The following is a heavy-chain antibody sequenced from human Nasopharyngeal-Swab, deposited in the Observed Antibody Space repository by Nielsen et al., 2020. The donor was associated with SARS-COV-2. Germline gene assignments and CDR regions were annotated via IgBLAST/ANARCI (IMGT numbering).Heavy chain of an antibody. J-gene: IGHJ4*02. V-gene: IGHV4-34*01. CDR3: AGYCSSTSCYGSYYFDY. Sequence: WIRQPPGKGLEWIGEINHSGSTNYNPSLKSRVTISVDTFKNQFSLKLSSVTAADTAVYYRAGYCSSTSCYGSYYFDYWGQGTLVTVSS. CDR2: INHSGST. D-gene: IGHD2-2*01.